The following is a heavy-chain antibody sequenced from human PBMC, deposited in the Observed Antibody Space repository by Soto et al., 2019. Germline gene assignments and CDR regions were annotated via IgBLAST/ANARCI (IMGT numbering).Heavy chain of an antibody. CDR1: GFTFSSYS. D-gene: IGHD6-6*01. J-gene: IGHJ3*02. Sequence: SLRLSCAASGFTFSSYSMNWVRQAPGKGLEWVSSISSSSSYIYYADSVKGRFTISRDNAKNSLYLQMNSLRAEDTAVYYCARDATYSSSAFDIWGQGTMVTVSS. V-gene: IGHV3-21*01. CDR2: ISSSSSYI. CDR3: ARDATYSSSAFDI.